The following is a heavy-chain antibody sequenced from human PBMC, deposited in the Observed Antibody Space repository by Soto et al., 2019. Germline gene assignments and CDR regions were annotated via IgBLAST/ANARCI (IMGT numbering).Heavy chain of an antibody. CDR2: ISYDGSNK. CDR3: ARDSFPTTTKGHGVYLYYGVDV. J-gene: IGHJ6*02. Sequence: SLRLSCAASGFTLSSYAMHWVRQAPGKGLEWVAVISYDGSNKYYADSVKGRFTISRDNSKNTLDLQMNSLRAEDTAVFYCARDSFPTTTKGHGVYLYYGVDVWGQGTTVTVSS. V-gene: IGHV3-30-3*01. D-gene: IGHD4-4*01. CDR1: GFTLSSYA.